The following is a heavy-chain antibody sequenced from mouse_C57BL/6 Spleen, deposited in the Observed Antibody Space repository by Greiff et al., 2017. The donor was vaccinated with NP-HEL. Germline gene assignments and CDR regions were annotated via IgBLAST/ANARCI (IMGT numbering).Heavy chain of an antibody. CDR2: IHPNSGST. V-gene: IGHV1-64*01. J-gene: IGHJ4*01. Sequence: QVQLQQPGAELVKPGASVKLSCKASGYTFTSYWMHWVKQRPGQGLEWIGMIHPNSGSTNYNEKFKSKATLTVDKSSSTAYMQLSSLTSDDSAVYYCAREGLYSSRAMDYRGQGTSVTVSS. D-gene: IGHD2-12*01. CDR1: GYTFTSYW. CDR3: AREGLYSSRAMDY.